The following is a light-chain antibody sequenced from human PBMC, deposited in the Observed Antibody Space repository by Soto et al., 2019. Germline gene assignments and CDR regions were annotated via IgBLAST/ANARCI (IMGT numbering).Light chain of an antibody. V-gene: IGLV2-8*01. Sequence: QSALTQPPSASGSPGQSVTISCTGTSSDVGGYNFVSWYQQRPGKAPKLMIYEVTERPSGVPDRFSGSKSGDTASLTVSGLQAEDEADYYCSSYAGSNKVVFGGGTKVTVL. CDR3: SSYAGSNKVV. J-gene: IGLJ3*02. CDR1: SSDVGGYNF. CDR2: EVT.